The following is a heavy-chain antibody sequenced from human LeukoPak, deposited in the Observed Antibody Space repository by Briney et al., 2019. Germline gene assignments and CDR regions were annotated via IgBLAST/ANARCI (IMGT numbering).Heavy chain of an antibody. D-gene: IGHD1-26*01. CDR2: ISYDGSNK. Sequence: GRSLRLSCAASGFTFSSYAMHWVRQAPGKGLEWVAVISYDGSNKYYADSVKGRFTISRDNSKNTLYLQMNSLRAEDTAVYYCARSCSGSYSGFDYWGQGTLVTVSS. J-gene: IGHJ4*02. CDR3: ARSCSGSYSGFDY. CDR1: GFTFSSYA. V-gene: IGHV3-30*01.